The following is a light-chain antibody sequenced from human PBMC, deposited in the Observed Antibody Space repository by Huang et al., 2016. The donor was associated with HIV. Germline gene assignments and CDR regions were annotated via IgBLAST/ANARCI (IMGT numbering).Light chain of an antibody. CDR3: QQRSNWPPWT. V-gene: IGKV3-11*01. CDR2: DAS. Sequence: EIVLTQSPATLSWSPGERATLSCRASQSVSSYLAWYQQKPGQAPRLLIYDASNRATCIPARFSGSGSGTDFTLTISSLEPEDFAVYYCQQRSNWPPWTFGQGTKVEIK. CDR1: QSVSSY. J-gene: IGKJ1*01.